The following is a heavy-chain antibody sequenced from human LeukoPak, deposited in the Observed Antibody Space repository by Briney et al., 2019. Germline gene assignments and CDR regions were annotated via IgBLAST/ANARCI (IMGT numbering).Heavy chain of an antibody. Sequence: SETLSLTCTVSGGSISSYYWSWIRQPPGKGLEWIGNIYYNGRTYYSPSLKSRGTISVDTSNNQFSLKLSSVIAADTAVYYCARDGAAAGFDYWGQGTLVTVSS. CDR1: GGSISSYY. CDR3: ARDGAAAGFDY. CDR2: IYYNGRT. J-gene: IGHJ4*02. D-gene: IGHD6-13*01. V-gene: IGHV4-59*04.